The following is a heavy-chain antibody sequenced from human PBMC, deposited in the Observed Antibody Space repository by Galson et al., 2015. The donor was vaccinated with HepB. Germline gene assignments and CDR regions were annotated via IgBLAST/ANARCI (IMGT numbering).Heavy chain of an antibody. D-gene: IGHD2-21*01. J-gene: IGHJ4*02. CDR3: ARENCGDDCYSGPRGFDY. CDR1: GFTFSSSW. CDR2: INSGGSST. Sequence: SLRLSCAASGFTFSSSWMHWVRQAPGKGLVWVSRINSGGSSTNYADSVKGRFTISRDNAKNMLYLQMNSLRAEDTAVYYCARENCGDDCYSGPRGFDYWGQGTLVTVSS. V-gene: IGHV3-74*01.